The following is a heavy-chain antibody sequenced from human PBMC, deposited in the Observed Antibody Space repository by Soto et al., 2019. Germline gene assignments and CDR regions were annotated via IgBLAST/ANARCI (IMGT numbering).Heavy chain of an antibody. CDR2: IYYSGST. J-gene: IGHJ5*02. CDR1: GGSISSGGYY. CDR3: ARDGAILFPSRPPDP. Sequence: QVQLQESGPGLVKPSQTLSLTCTVSGGSISSGGYYWSWIRQHPGKGLEWIGYIYYSGSTYYNPSLKSRVTTSVDTSKNQFSLKLSSVTAADTAVYYCARDGAILFPSRPPDPWGQGTLVTVSS. D-gene: IGHD2-15*01. V-gene: IGHV4-31*03.